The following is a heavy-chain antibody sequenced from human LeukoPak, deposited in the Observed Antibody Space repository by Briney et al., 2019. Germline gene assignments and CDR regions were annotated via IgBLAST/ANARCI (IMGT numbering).Heavy chain of an antibody. CDR3: ARGPPPDFDY. Sequence: SETLSLTCTVSGDSISSYYWSWIRQPAGKGLEWIGRIHPSGSTNYNPSLKSRLTLSVDTSKNQFSLKLSSVTAADTAVYYCARGPPPDFDYWGRGTLVAVSS. J-gene: IGHJ4*02. CDR2: IHPSGST. V-gene: IGHV4-4*07. CDR1: GDSISSYY.